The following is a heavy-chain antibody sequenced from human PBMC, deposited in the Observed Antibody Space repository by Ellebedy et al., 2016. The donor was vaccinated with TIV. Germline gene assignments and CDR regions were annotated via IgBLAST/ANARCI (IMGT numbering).Heavy chain of an antibody. V-gene: IGHV3-7*01. CDR3: ARRGSYGDYAVQINSGCDT. J-gene: IGHJ5*02. CDR1: GFSFRSYW. Sequence: PGGSLRLSCAASGFSFRSYWMSWVRQAPGKGLEWVANIYQDGGVQYYVDSVKGRFTISRDKADNSLFLQMNSLRAEDTAVYYCARRGSYGDYAVQINSGCDTWGRGTLVAVSS. D-gene: IGHD4-17*01. CDR2: IYQDGGVQ.